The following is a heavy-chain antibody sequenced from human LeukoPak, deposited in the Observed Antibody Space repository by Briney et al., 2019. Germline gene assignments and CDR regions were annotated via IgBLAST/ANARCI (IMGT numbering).Heavy chain of an antibody. CDR2: ISAYNGNT. J-gene: IGHJ3*02. Sequence: ASVKVSCKASGYTFTGYGISWVRQAPGQGLEWMGWISAYNGNTNYAQKLQGRVTMTTDTSTSTAYMELRSLRSDDTAVYYCARDDTMTDAFDIWGQGTMVTVSS. D-gene: IGHD3-22*01. CDR3: ARDDTMTDAFDI. CDR1: GYTFTGYG. V-gene: IGHV1-18*01.